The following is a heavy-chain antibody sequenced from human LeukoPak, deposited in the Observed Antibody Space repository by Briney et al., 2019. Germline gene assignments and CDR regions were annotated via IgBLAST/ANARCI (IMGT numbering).Heavy chain of an antibody. CDR3: ARGVVVGATSGAFDI. CDR1: GYTFTGYY. CDR2: INPNSGGT. J-gene: IGHJ3*02. D-gene: IGHD1-26*01. Sequence: ASVKVSCKASGYTFTGYYIHWVRQAPGQGLEWMGWINPNSGGTNYAQKFQGRVTMTRYTSISTAYMELSRLRSDDTAVYYCARGVVVGATSGAFDIWGQGTMVTVSS. V-gene: IGHV1-2*02.